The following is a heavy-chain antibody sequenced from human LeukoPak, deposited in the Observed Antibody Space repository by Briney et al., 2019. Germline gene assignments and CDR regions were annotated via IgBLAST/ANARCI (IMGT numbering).Heavy chain of an antibody. CDR2: ISKDEINT. J-gene: IGHJ2*01. V-gene: IGHV3-30*01. D-gene: IGHD3-22*01. CDR3: ARDRWGDSPWYLDL. Sequence: GRSLRHSCAASGFTFSHSGLHWVRQAPGKGLEWVAFISKDEINTYYADSVKGRFTISRDNSKNTVSLQMTSLRPEDTAVYYCARDRWGDSPWYLDLWGRGTLVAVSS. CDR1: GFTFSHSG.